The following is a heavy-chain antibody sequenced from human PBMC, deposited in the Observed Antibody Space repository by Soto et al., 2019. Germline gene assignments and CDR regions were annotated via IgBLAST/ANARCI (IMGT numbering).Heavy chain of an antibody. CDR2: INPSGGIT. V-gene: IGHV1-46*01. CDR3: ARGITPTRYYYYYGMDV. CDR1: GYTLTSYY. J-gene: IGHJ6*02. Sequence: ASVKVSCKASGYTLTSYYLHWVRQAPGQGPEWMGIINPSGGITNDAQKFQDRVTMTSDTSTSTVYMELSSLRSEDTAVSYCARGITPTRYYYYYGMDVWGQGTTVTVSS. D-gene: IGHD1-20*01.